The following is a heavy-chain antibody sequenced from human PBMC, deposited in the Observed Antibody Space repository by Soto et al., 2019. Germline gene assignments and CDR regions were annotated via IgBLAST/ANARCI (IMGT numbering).Heavy chain of an antibody. CDR3: AKGVAEVGDWFDP. Sequence: ESGGGVVQPGRSLRLSCAASGFTFSSYGMHWVRQAPGKGLEWVAVISYDGSNKYYADSVKGRFTISRDNSKNTLYLQMNSLRAEDTAVYYCAKGVAEVGDWFDPWGQGTLVTVSS. CDR2: ISYDGSNK. CDR1: GFTFSSYG. D-gene: IGHD2-15*01. J-gene: IGHJ5*02. V-gene: IGHV3-30*18.